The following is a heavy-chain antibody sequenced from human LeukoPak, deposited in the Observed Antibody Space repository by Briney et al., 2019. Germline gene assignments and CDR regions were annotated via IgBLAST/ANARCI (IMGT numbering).Heavy chain of an antibody. D-gene: IGHD1/OR15-1a*01. Sequence: GGSLRLSCAASGFTVSSSYMSWVRQAPGKGLEWVSVIYTGGSTYYADSVKGRFTISRDNSKNTLYLQMNSLRAEDTAVYYCANKVSANWFDPWGQGTLVTVSS. CDR3: ANKVSANWFDP. CDR1: GFTVSSSY. V-gene: IGHV3-53*01. J-gene: IGHJ5*02. CDR2: IYTGGST.